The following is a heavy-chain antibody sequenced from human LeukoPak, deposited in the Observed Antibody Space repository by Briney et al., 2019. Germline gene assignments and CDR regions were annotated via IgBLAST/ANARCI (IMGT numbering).Heavy chain of an antibody. CDR3: ASDWGLSQLEYCSNTNCYMGAFDI. CDR2: INPNSGGT. V-gene: IGHV1-2*02. Sequence: GASVKVSCKASGYTFTGYYMHWVRQAPGQGLEWMGWINPNSGGTNYAQKFQGRVTMTRDTSISTAYMELSRLRSGDTAVYYCASDWGLSQLEYCSNTNCYMGAFDIWGQGTMVTVSS. D-gene: IGHD2-2*02. J-gene: IGHJ3*02. CDR1: GYTFTGYY.